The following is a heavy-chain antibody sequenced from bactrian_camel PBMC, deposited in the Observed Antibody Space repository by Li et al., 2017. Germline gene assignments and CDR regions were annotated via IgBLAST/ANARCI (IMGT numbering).Heavy chain of an antibody. CDR1: RNSKRRHC. CDR3: AKDRGRLDYGLEATSDY. J-gene: IGHJ4*01. V-gene: IGHV3S1*01. Sequence: QLVESGGGSAQAGGSLRVSCSASRNSKRRHCMGWFRQPIGQEREGVAAIYTGGGSTWYADSVKGRFTISYDNAKNTLFLQLNSLKTEDTAMYYCAKDRGRLDYGLEATSDYWGQGTQVTVS. CDR2: IYTGGGST. D-gene: IGHD5*01.